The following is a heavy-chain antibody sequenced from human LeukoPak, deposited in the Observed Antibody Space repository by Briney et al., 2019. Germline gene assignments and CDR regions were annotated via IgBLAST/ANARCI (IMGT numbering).Heavy chain of an antibody. CDR1: GGSFSGYY. V-gene: IGHV4-34*01. CDR3: ARAPGMVRGVRYSDY. J-gene: IGHJ4*02. CDR2: INHSGST. D-gene: IGHD3-10*01. Sequence: SETLSLTXAVYGGSFSGYYWSWIRQPPGKGLEWIGEINHSGSTNYNPSLKSRVTISEDTSKNQFSLKLSSVTAADTAVYYCARAPGMVRGVRYSDYWGQGTLVTVSS.